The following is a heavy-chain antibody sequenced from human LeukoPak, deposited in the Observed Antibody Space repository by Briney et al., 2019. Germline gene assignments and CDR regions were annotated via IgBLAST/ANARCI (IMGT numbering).Heavy chain of an antibody. CDR2: IIPILGIA. CDR3: ARGSQSGSYFY. Sequence: ASVKVSCKASGYSFTGYYMHWVRQAPGQGLEWMGRIIPILGIANYAQKFQGRVTITADKSTSTAYMELSSLRSEDTAVYYCARGSQSGSYFYWGQGTLVTVSS. D-gene: IGHD1-26*01. CDR1: GYSFTGYY. V-gene: IGHV1-69*04. J-gene: IGHJ4*02.